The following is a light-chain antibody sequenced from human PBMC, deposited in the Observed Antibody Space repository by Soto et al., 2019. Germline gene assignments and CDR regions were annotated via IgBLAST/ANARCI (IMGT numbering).Light chain of an antibody. J-gene: IGKJ1*01. V-gene: IGKV3-20*01. CDR3: QQYGSSRWK. CDR2: GAS. CDR1: QSVSSN. Sequence: EILMTQSPGTLSVSPGERATLSCRASQSVSSNLAWYQQKPGQAPRLLIYGASSRATGIPVRFSGSGSGTEFTLTISRLEPEDFAVYYCQQYGSSRWKFGQGTKVDI.